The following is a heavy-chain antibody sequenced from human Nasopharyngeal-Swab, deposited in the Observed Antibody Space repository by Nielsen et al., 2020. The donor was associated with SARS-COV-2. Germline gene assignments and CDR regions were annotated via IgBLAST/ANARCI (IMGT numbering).Heavy chain of an antibody. CDR3: ARDVAAAGYYFDY. Sequence: GESLKISCAASGFTVSNNYMSWVRQAPGKGLEWVPVIYSGGSTYYADSVKGRFTISRDNSKNTLYLQMNSLSAEDTAVYYCARDVAAAGYYFDYWGQGTLVTVSS. CDR1: GFTVSNNY. V-gene: IGHV3-66*01. D-gene: IGHD6-13*01. CDR2: IYSGGST. J-gene: IGHJ4*02.